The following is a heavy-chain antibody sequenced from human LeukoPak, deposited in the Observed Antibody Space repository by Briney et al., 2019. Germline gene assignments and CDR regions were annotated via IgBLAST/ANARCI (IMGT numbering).Heavy chain of an antibody. V-gene: IGHV3-23*01. CDR1: GFTFSSHA. Sequence: GGSLRLSCVGSGFTFSSHAMSWVRQAPEKGLEWVSGIYESGQTTHYADSVKGRFSISRDDSKNTLYLQMDSLRGEDTAIYYCAKDYRIGYSDHFDYWGQGALVTVSS. CDR2: IYESGQTT. CDR3: AKDYRIGYSDHFDY. D-gene: IGHD2-21*01. J-gene: IGHJ4*02.